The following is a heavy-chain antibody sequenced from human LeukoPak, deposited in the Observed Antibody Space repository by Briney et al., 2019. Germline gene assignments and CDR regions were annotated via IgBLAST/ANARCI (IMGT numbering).Heavy chain of an antibody. Sequence: SVKVSCKASGGTFSSYAISWVRQAPGQGLEWMGGIIPIFGTANYAQKFQGRVTITADESTSTAYMELSSLRSEDTAVYYCARDSEAYYYDSSGYSGYYYYMDVWGKGTTVTISS. V-gene: IGHV1-69*13. J-gene: IGHJ6*03. CDR2: IIPIFGTA. D-gene: IGHD3-22*01. CDR1: GGTFSSYA. CDR3: ARDSEAYYYDSSGYSGYYYYMDV.